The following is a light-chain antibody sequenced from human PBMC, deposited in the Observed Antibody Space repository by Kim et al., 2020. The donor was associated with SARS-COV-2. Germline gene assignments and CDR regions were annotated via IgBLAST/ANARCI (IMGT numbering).Light chain of an antibody. V-gene: IGKV1-12*01. CDR3: QHTHSFNLA. Sequence: DIQMTQSPSYVSASVGDRVTITCRASQSISSWLAWYQQKPGKGPKLLMYAASTLHSGVPSRFSGIGSGTEFTLIINGLQPEDFATYYCQHTHSFNLAFGGGTKVDIK. CDR1: QSISSW. CDR2: AAS. J-gene: IGKJ4*01.